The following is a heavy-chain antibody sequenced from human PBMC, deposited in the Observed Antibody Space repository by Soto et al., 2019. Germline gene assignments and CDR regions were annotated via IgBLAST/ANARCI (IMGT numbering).Heavy chain of an antibody. J-gene: IGHJ5*02. CDR1: GDSISSGGYY. V-gene: IGHV4-31*03. Sequence: QVQLQESGPGLVKPSQTLSLTCTVSGDSISSGGYYWSWIRQHPGKGLEWIGDIYHSGSTYYNPSHKSRVTISVDTFTNQFSLKLSSVTVADTAIYGCARDYLGNNWFDPWGQGTLVTVSS. D-gene: IGHD7-27*01. CDR2: IYHSGST. CDR3: ARDYLGNNWFDP.